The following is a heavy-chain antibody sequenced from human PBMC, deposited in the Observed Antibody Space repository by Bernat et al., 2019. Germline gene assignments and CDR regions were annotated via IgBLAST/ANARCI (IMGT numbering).Heavy chain of an antibody. CDR1: GFTFSSYA. V-gene: IGHV3-23*04. D-gene: IGHD3-9*01. Sequence: EVQLVESGGGLVQPGGSLRLSCAASGFTFSSYAVTWVRQAPGKGLKWVSMISNSGGSTYYADSVKGRFTISRDNSKNTLYLQLNSLRAEDTAVYYCANSSSYLTGYYDYWGQGTLVTVSS. J-gene: IGHJ4*02. CDR3: ANSSSYLTGYYDY. CDR2: ISNSGGST.